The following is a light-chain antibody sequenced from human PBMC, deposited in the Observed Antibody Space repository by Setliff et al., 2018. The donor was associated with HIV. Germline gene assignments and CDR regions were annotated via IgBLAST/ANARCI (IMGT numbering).Light chain of an antibody. CDR1: SSDVGGYDY. Sequence: QSALTQPASVSGSPGQSITISCTGTSSDVGGYDYVSWYRQHPGKAPKLLIYEVSNRPSGVSNRFSASKSANTASLTISGLQAVDEADYCCCAYAGSYTSLYVFGTGTRSPS. J-gene: IGLJ1*01. V-gene: IGLV2-14*01. CDR3: CAYAGSYTSLYV. CDR2: EVS.